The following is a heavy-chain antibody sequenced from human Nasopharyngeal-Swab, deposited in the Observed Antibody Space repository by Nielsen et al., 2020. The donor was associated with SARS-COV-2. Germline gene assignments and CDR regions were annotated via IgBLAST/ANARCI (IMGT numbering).Heavy chain of an antibody. J-gene: IGHJ4*02. D-gene: IGHD2-2*01. V-gene: IGHV4-38-2*01. CDR1: GYSTSSNYY. Sequence: SETLSLTCAVSGYSTSSNYYWGWIRQPPGKGLEWIGSIYYSGSTYYNPSLKSRVTISVDTSKNQFSLKLSSVTAADTAVYYCARRGYCSSTSCYHSDYWGQGTLVTVSS. CDR2: IYYSGST. CDR3: ARRGYCSSTSCYHSDY.